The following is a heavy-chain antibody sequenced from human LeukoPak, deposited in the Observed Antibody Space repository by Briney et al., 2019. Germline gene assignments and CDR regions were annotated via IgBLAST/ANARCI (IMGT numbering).Heavy chain of an antibody. Sequence: SETLSLTCAVYGGSFSGYYWSWIRQPPGKGLEWIGEINHSGSTNYNPSLKSRVTISVDTSKNQFSLKLSSVTAADTAVYYCARRTASRIDFWSGYSHGYYYMDVWGKGTTVTASS. D-gene: IGHD3-3*01. CDR3: ARRTASRIDFWSGYSHGYYYMDV. J-gene: IGHJ6*03. CDR2: INHSGST. CDR1: GGSFSGYY. V-gene: IGHV4-34*01.